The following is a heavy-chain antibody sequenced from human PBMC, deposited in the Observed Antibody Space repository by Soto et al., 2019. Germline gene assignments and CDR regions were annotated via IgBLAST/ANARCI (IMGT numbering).Heavy chain of an antibody. J-gene: IGHJ4*02. CDR3: ARDIGFREYGY. CDR1: GYTFPSYG. CDR2: ISAYNGNT. D-gene: IGHD3-10*01. Sequence: QVQLVQSGAEVKKPGTSVKVSCKASGYTFPSYGISWVRQAPGQGLEWMGWISAYNGNTNYAQKLQGRVTVTTDTSTSTAYMELRSLGSDDTAVYYCARDIGFREYGYWGQGTLVTVSS. V-gene: IGHV1-18*01.